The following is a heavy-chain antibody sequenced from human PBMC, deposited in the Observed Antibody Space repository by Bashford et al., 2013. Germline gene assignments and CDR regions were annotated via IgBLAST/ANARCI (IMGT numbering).Heavy chain of an antibody. Sequence: VASVKVSCKASGSTFSDYYLHWVRQAPGQGLEWMGAINPGGGATTYAQRLQGRVTLTRDTSTSTVYMDLTSLRSDDTAVYYCAMEQNAKLYYFDFWGQGTLVTVSS. J-gene: IGHJ4*02. CDR2: INPGGGAT. CDR3: AMEQNAKLYYFDF. V-gene: IGHV1-46*04. D-gene: IGHD1-26*01. CDR1: GSTFSDYY.